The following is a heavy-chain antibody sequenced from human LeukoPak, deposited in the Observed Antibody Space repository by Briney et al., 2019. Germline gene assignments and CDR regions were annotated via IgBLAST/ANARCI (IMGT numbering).Heavy chain of an antibody. J-gene: IGHJ6*02. CDR3: ARDLYYYDSSGYYPYYYYGMDV. CDR2: IYYSGST. V-gene: IGHV4-59*01. D-gene: IGHD3-22*01. CDR1: GGSISRYY. Sequence: SETLSLTCTVSGGSISRYYWSWIRQPPGKGLEWIGYIYYSGSTNYNYSLKSRVTISVDTSKNQFSLKLSSVTAADTAVYYCARDLYYYDSSGYYPYYYYGMDVWGQGTTVTVSS.